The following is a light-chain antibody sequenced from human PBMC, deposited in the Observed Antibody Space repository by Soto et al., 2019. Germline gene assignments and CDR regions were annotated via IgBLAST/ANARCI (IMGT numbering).Light chain of an antibody. CDR2: GAS. CDR3: QQYDNWPWT. V-gene: IGKV3-15*01. CDR1: QSISDT. Sequence: EVVMTQSPSNLSVSPGVGATLSCRASQSISDTLAWYQQKPGQAPRLLIHGASTRAPGFPARFSGSGSGTDFTLTISSLQSEDFAVYYCQQYDNWPWTFGQGTKVDI. J-gene: IGKJ1*01.